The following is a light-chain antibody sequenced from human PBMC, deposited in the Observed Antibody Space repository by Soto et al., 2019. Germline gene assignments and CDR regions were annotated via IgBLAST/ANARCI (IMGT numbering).Light chain of an antibody. CDR3: RQYSDWPHT. CDR2: GAS. V-gene: IGKV3D-15*01. CDR1: QSFTSN. Sequence: EIVMTQSPATLSVSPGERATLSCRASQSFTSNLAWYQHKPGQAPRLLIHGASVRSTGIPARFRGSGSGTEFSITICSLPSEDFADYYCRQYSDWPHTFDQGPTLEIK. J-gene: IGKJ2*01.